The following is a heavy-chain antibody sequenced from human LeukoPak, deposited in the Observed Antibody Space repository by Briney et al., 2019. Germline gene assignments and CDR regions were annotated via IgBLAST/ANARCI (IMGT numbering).Heavy chain of an antibody. Sequence: GRSLRLSCAASGFTFSSYDMHWVRQAPGKGLEWVALIWYDGSNKNYADSVKGRFTISRDNSKNTLFLQMNSLRAEDTAVYYCAKVDDSSGWHFDFWGQGTLVTVSS. V-gene: IGHV3-33*06. D-gene: IGHD6-19*01. CDR2: IWYDGSNK. J-gene: IGHJ4*02. CDR3: AKVDDSSGWHFDF. CDR1: GFTFSSYD.